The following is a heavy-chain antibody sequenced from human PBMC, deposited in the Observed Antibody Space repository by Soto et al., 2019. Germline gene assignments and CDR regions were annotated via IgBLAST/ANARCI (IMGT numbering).Heavy chain of an antibody. CDR1: GGSISSYY. J-gene: IGHJ6*02. CDR3: ARQGFVPLHGLVDV. D-gene: IGHD3-10*01. CDR2: VHHSWGS. Sequence: QVQLQESGPGLVKPSETMSLSCTVSGGSISSYYWSWFRQSPGKRMEWIGYVHHSWGSSYNHSLQIRLAIPLDPSKSQFSLKLTSVTATDTSVYYCARQGFVPLHGLVDVWGQGTTVTVSS. V-gene: IGHV4-59*08.